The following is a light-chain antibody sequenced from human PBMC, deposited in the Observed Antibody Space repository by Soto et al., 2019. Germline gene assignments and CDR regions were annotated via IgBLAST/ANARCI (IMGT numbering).Light chain of an antibody. CDR1: SSNIGPGYD. CDR2: SNT. Sequence: QCVQRQPRSVCGAPGHRVTISCTGSSSNIGPGYDVHWYQQLPGTAPKLLIYSNTNRPSGVPDRFSGSRSGTSASLAITGLQAEDEADYYCQSYDSSLSGSVFGTGTKVTVL. CDR3: QSYDSSLSGSV. J-gene: IGLJ1*01. V-gene: IGLV1-40*01.